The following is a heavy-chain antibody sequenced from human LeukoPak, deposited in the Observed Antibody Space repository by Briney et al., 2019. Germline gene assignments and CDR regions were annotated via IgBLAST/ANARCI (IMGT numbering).Heavy chain of an antibody. CDR2: FDPEDGET. J-gene: IGHJ6*03. Sequence: ASVKVSCKVSGYTLTELSMHWVRQAPGKGLEWMGGFDPEDGETIYAQKFQGRVTMTEDTSTDTAYMELSSLRSEDTAVYYCATLDPTVTTPGYYMDVWGKGTTVTVSS. D-gene: IGHD4-11*01. V-gene: IGHV1-24*01. CDR3: ATLDPTVTTPGYYMDV. CDR1: GYTLTELS.